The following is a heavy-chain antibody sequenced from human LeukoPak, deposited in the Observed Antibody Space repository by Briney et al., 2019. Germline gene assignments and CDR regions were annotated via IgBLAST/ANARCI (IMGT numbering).Heavy chain of an antibody. V-gene: IGHV1-69*04. Sequence: ASVKVSCKASGGTFSSYAISWVRQAPGQGLEWMGRIIPILGIANCAQKFQGRVTITADKSTSTAYMELSSLRSEDTAVYYCARAYYGGNSGGYYFDYWGQGTLVTVSS. J-gene: IGHJ4*02. CDR2: IIPILGIA. CDR1: GGTFSSYA. D-gene: IGHD4-17*01. CDR3: ARAYYGGNSGGYYFDY.